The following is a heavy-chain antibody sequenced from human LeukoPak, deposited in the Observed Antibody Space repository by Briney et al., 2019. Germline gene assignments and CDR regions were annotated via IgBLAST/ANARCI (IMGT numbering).Heavy chain of an antibody. CDR1: YSSFSSDYF. V-gene: IGHV4-38-2*02. CDR3: AREMIRRAPDVYFDY. D-gene: IGHD3-16*01. Sequence: SETLSLTCSVSYSSFSSDYFWGWIRQPPGKGLEWIGSISHSGSTYYNPSLKGRVTISLDTSKNQFSLRLRSVTAADTAVYFCAREMIRRAPDVYFDYWGQGSLVTVS. CDR2: ISHSGST. J-gene: IGHJ4*02.